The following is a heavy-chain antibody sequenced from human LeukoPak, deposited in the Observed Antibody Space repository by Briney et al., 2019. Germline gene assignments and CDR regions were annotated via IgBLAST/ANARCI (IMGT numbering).Heavy chain of an antibody. CDR3: AKDPHIVVVTATPDY. D-gene: IGHD2-21*02. J-gene: IGHJ4*02. Sequence: GGSLRLSCAASGFTVSSNYMSWFRQAPGKGLEWVSVIYSGGSTYYADSVKGRFTISRDNSKNTLYLQMNSLRAEDTAVYYCAKDPHIVVVTATPDYWGQGTLVTVSS. CDR2: IYSGGST. CDR1: GFTVSSNY. V-gene: IGHV3-53*01.